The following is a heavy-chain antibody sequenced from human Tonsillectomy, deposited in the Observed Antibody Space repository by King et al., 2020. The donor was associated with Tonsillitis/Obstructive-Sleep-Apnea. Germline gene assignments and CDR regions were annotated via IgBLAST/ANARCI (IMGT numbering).Heavy chain of an antibody. D-gene: IGHD3-16*01. CDR3: TSVSVVGVLYYFDY. V-gene: IGHV1-2*02. CDR1: GYTFTDYH. J-gene: IGHJ4*02. Sequence: HEQLVQSGAEVKKPGASVKVSCKASGYTFTDYHIHWVRQAPGQGLEWMGWITPNSGGIKYAQKFQGRVTVTRDTSISTAYMELSSLTSDDTAVCYCTSVSVVGVLYYFDYWGQGTLVTVSS. CDR2: ITPNSGGI.